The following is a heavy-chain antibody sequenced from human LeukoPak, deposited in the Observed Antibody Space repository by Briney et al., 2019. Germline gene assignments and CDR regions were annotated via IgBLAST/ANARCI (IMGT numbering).Heavy chain of an antibody. V-gene: IGHV1-46*01. CDR3: ARDLGYYYDSSGYYYPDY. Sequence: ASVKVSCKASGYTFTSYYMHWVRQAPGQGLEWMGIINPSGGSTSYAQKFQGRVTMTRDMSTSTVYMELSSLRSEDTAVYYCARDLGYYYDSSGYYYPDYWGQGTLVTVSS. J-gene: IGHJ4*02. D-gene: IGHD3-22*01. CDR1: GYTFTSYY. CDR2: INPSGGST.